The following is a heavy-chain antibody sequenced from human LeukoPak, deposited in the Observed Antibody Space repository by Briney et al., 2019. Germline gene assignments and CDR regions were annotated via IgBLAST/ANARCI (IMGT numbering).Heavy chain of an antibody. Sequence: ASVKVSCKASGYTFTSYGISWVRQAPGQGLERMGWISAYNGNTNYAQKLQGRVTMTTDTSTSTAYMELRSLRSDDTAVYYCARDKSGSYYNPVDSFGYWGQGTLVTVSS. CDR2: ISAYNGNT. D-gene: IGHD3-10*01. J-gene: IGHJ4*02. CDR1: GYTFTSYG. V-gene: IGHV1-18*04. CDR3: ARDKSGSYYNPVDSFGY.